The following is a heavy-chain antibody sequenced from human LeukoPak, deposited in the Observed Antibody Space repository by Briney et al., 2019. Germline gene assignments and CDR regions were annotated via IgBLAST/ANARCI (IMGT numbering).Heavy chain of an antibody. J-gene: IGHJ4*02. V-gene: IGHV3-21*01. Sequence: GGSLSLSCAAAGFSFSNYRMSWVRQATGKGLEWVSSISGSRTYIYYTASVQGRFTISRDNAKNSLYLQLNSLRAEDTAVYYCARISVVSTFRSPKYYFDYWGQGTLVTVSS. CDR1: GFSFSNYR. CDR2: ISGSRTYI. D-gene: IGHD2/OR15-2a*01. CDR3: ARISVVSTFRSPKYYFDY.